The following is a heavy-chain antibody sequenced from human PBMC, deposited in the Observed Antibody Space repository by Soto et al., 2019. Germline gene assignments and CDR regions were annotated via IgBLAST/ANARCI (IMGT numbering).Heavy chain of an antibody. D-gene: IGHD6-13*01. V-gene: IGHV1-69*08. CDR1: GGTFSSYT. Sequence: QVQLVQSGAEVKKPGSSVKVSCKASGGTFSSYTISWVRQAPGQGLEWMGRIIPILGIATYAQKFQGRVTSTADKSTSTAYMELSSLRSEDTAVYYCARDQAAAVDYYYGMDVWGQGTTVTVSS. J-gene: IGHJ6*02. CDR3: ARDQAAAVDYYYGMDV. CDR2: IIPILGIA.